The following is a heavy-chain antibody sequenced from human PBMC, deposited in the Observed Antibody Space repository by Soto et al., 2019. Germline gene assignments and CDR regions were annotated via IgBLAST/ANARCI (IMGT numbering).Heavy chain of an antibody. J-gene: IGHJ6*02. CDR2: IIPLPGTA. V-gene: IGHV1-69*01. D-gene: IGHD2-2*01. Sequence: QVQLVQSGAEVKKPGSSVKVSCKASGGTFSSYAISWVRQAPGQGLEWMGGIIPLPGTANYAQKCQGRVTITADESTSTAYMELSSLRSEDTAVYYCARSQGSSTSLEIYYYYYYGMDVWGQGTTVTVSS. CDR1: GGTFSSYA. CDR3: ARSQGSSTSLEIYYYYYYGMDV.